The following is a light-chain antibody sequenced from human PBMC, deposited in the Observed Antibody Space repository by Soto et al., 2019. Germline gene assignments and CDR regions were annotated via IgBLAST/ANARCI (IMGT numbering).Light chain of an antibody. J-gene: IGLJ1*01. CDR1: SSDVGGYNY. V-gene: IGLV2-14*01. Sequence: QSALTQPASVSGSPGQSITISCTGTSSDVGGYNYVSWYQQHPGKAPKLMIYEVSNRPSGVSNRFSGSKSGNTASLTISGPQAEYEADYYCSSYTSSSTYVFGTGTKVTVL. CDR2: EVS. CDR3: SSYTSSSTYV.